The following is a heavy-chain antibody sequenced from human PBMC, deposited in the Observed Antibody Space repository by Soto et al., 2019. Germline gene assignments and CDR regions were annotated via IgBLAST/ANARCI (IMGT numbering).Heavy chain of an antibody. CDR1: GGSLSGYY. Sequence: PSETLSLTCTVSGGSLSGYYWSWIRQPPGKGLEWIGDFYSSGSPHHNPSLKNRVSISEDRSKNQFSLKLSSVTAADTAMYYCARVPSPWGQGTLVTVSS. J-gene: IGHJ5*02. CDR3: ARVPSP. CDR2: FYSSGSP. V-gene: IGHV4-59*01.